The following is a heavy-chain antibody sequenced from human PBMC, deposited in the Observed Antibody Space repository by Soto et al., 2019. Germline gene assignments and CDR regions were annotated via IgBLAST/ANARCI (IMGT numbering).Heavy chain of an antibody. D-gene: IGHD1-26*01. Sequence: EVQLLESGGGLVQPGGSLRLSCAASGFTFSSYAMSWVRQAPGKGLEWVSAISGSGDSTYYADSVKGRFTISRDNSKNTLYLQMSSLRAEDTAVYYCAKRKWELLGVYTYWGQGTLVTVSS. V-gene: IGHV3-23*01. CDR1: GFTFSSYA. J-gene: IGHJ4*02. CDR2: ISGSGDST. CDR3: AKRKWELLGVYTY.